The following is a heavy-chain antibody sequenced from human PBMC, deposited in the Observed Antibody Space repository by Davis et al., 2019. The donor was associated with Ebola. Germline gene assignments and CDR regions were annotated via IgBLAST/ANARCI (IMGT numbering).Heavy chain of an antibody. Sequence: PSETLSLTCAISGDSVSINSAGWNWIRQSPSRGLEWLGRTYFNSKYYSDYAVSVRGRITINADPSKNQFSLHLNSVTPEDTAVYYCASGWLGGKFDPWGQGTLVIVSS. J-gene: IGHJ5*02. D-gene: IGHD3-10*01. CDR3: ASGWLGGKFDP. CDR2: TYFNSKYYS. CDR1: GDSVSINSAG. V-gene: IGHV6-1*01.